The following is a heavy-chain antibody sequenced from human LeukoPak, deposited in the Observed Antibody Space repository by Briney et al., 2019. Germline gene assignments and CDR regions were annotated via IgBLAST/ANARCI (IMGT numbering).Heavy chain of an antibody. D-gene: IGHD5-18*01. CDR2: ISSSSSYI. V-gene: IGHV3-21*01. CDR3: AKDTEGDTAMDFDY. J-gene: IGHJ4*02. CDR1: GFTFSSYS. Sequence: PGGSLRLSCAASGFTFSSYSMNWVRQAPGKGLEWVSSISSSSSYIYYADSVKGRFTISRDNAKNSLYLQMNSLRAEDTAVYYCAKDTEGDTAMDFDYWGQGTLVTVSS.